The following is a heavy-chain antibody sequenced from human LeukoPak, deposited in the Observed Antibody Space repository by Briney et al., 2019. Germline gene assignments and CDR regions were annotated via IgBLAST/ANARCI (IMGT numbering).Heavy chain of an antibody. J-gene: IGHJ5*02. V-gene: IGHV6-1*01. CDR2: TYYRSKWYN. Sequence: SQTLSLTCAISGDSVSSNSAAWNWIRQSPSGGLEWLGRTYYRSKWYNDYAVSVKSRITINPDTSKNQFSLQLNSVTPEDTAVYYCARDRLGYCSSTSCYMTWFDPWGQGTLVTVSS. CDR3: ARDRLGYCSSTSCYMTWFDP. CDR1: GDSVSSNSAA. D-gene: IGHD2-2*02.